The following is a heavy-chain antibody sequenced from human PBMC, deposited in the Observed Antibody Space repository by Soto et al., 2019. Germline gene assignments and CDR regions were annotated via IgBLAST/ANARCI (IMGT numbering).Heavy chain of an antibody. J-gene: IGHJ6*02. Sequence: SETLSLTCTVSGGSISSYYWSWIRQPPGKGLEWIGYIYYSGSTNYNPSLKSRVTISVDTSKNQFSLKLSSVTAADTAVYYCARAPYYYYGMDVWGQGTTFTVSS. CDR1: GGSISSYY. CDR2: IYYSGST. V-gene: IGHV4-59*01. CDR3: ARAPYYYYGMDV.